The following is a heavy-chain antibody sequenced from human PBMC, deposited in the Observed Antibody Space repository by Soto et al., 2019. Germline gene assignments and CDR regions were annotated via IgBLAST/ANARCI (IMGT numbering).Heavy chain of an antibody. CDR1: GFTFSHYW. CDR3: TRDQAFNGYDFDY. D-gene: IGHD5-12*01. V-gene: IGHV3-74*01. Sequence: GGSLRLSCAASGFTFSHYWMHWVRQAPGKGLVWVSRITSDGSTTSYADSVRGRFTISRDNAKNTLYLQMNSLRAEDTAVYYCTRDQAFNGYDFDYWGQGTLVTVSS. CDR2: ITSDGSTT. J-gene: IGHJ4*02.